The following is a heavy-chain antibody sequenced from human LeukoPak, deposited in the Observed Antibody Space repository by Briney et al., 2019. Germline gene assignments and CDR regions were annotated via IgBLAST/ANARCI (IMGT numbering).Heavy chain of an antibody. D-gene: IGHD3-16*02. J-gene: IGHJ4*02. CDR1: GFTFSSYR. CDR3: ARVRIEYDYVWGSYRRNPSFDY. V-gene: IGHV3-21*01. Sequence: GGSLRLSCAASGFTFSSYRMHWVRQAPGKGLEWVSSISSSSSYIYYADSVKGRFTISRDNAKNSLYLQMNSLRAEDTAMYYCARVRIEYDYVWGSYRRNPSFDYWGQGTLVTVSS. CDR2: ISSSSSYI.